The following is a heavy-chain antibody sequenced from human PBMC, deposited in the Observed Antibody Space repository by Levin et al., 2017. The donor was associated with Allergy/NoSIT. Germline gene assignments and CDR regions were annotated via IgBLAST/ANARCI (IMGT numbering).Heavy chain of an antibody. CDR1: GFTFSKAW. V-gene: IGHV3-15*01. D-gene: IGHD3-10*01. J-gene: IGHJ4*02. CDR2: IKSKTAGGTT. Sequence: PGGSLRLSCVVSGFTFSKAWMSWVRQAPGKGLEWVGRIKSKTAGGTTDYAAPVKGRFTISRDDSENTLYLQMNSLKSEDTAVYYCSTDVLLWSGDSRGYWGQGTLVTVSS. CDR3: STDVLLWSGDSRGY.